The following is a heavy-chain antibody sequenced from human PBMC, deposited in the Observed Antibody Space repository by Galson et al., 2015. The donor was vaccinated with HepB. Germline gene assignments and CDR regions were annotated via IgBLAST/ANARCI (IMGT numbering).Heavy chain of an antibody. CDR2: ISYDGSVK. CDR3: AKERRRGGYHDY. Sequence: SLRLSCAASGFTFSSYGMHWVRQAPGKGLEWVAGISYDGSVKYYADSVKGRLTISRDNSKNTLYLQMNSLRAEDTAVYYCAKERRRGGYHDYWGQGTLVTVSS. J-gene: IGHJ4*02. D-gene: IGHD3-16*02. CDR1: GFTFSSYG. V-gene: IGHV3-30*18.